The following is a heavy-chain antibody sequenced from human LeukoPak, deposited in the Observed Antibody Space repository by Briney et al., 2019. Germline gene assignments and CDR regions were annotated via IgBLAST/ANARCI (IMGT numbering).Heavy chain of an antibody. CDR1: GGTFSSYT. V-gene: IGHV1-69*04. J-gene: IGHJ4*02. CDR2: IIPILGIA. Sequence: ASVKVSCKASGGTFSSYTISWVRQAPGQGPEWMGRIIPILGIANYAQKFQGRVTITADKSTSTAYMELSSLRSEDTAVYYCARDPGDGYFDYWGQGTLVTVSS. D-gene: IGHD2-21*02. CDR3: ARDPGDGYFDY.